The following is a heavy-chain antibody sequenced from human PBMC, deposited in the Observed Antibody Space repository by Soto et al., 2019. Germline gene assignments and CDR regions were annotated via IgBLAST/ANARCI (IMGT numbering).Heavy chain of an antibody. CDR1: GYPFTTSG. CDR3: ARQGSWPYYYYGLDV. J-gene: IGHJ6*02. V-gene: IGHV1-18*01. D-gene: IGHD1-26*01. Sequence: GPGVRKPGASVKVSCEASGYPFTTSGISWVRQVPGQGLEWMGWISTYNGDTNSAQNFQGRVLMTADTSTGTAYMELMSLKSDDTAVYYCARQGSWPYYYYGLDVWGQGTTVTVSS. CDR2: ISTYNGDT.